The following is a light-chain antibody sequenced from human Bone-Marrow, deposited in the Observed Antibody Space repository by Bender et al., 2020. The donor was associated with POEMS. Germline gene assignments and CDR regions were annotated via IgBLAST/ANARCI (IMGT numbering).Light chain of an antibody. CDR3: CSYAGSSTYVV. Sequence: QSALTQPASVSGSPGQSITISCTGTGSDVGSYSLVSWYQHLPGKAPKLIIHDVNKRPSGVSNRFSGSKSGNTASLTISGLQAEDEADYYCCSYAGSSTYVVFGGGTKLTVL. J-gene: IGLJ2*01. CDR2: DVN. V-gene: IGLV2-23*02. CDR1: GSDVGSYSL.